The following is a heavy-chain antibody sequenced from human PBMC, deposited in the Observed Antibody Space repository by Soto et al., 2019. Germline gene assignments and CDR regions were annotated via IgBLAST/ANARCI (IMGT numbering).Heavy chain of an antibody. J-gene: IGHJ3*02. Sequence: QLQLRESGSGLVKPSQTLSLTCAVSGGSLITGGYSWSWIRQPPGKGLEWIGYIYHSGSTYYNPSLKSRVTISVDRSKNQFSLKLTSVTAADTAVYYCARPFYDWGGGFDIWGQGTVVTVSS. CDR2: IYHSGST. CDR3: ARPFYDWGGGFDI. D-gene: IGHD3-16*01. V-gene: IGHV4-30-2*01. CDR1: GGSLITGGYS.